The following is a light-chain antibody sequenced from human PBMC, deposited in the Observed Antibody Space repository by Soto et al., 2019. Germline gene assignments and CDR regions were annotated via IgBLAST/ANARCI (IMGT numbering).Light chain of an antibody. Sequence: DIVMTQSPDSLAVSLGERATINCKSSQGVLYSSNNKNYLAWYQQKPGQSPQLLIYLGSNRASGVPDRFSGSGSGTDFTLKISRVEAEDVGVYYCMQALQTPPTFGQGTRLEIK. CDR2: LGS. J-gene: IGKJ5*01. CDR3: MQALQTPPT. CDR1: QGVLYSSNNKNY. V-gene: IGKV2-28*01.